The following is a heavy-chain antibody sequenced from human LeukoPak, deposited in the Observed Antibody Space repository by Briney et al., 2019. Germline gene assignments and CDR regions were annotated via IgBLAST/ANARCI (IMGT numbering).Heavy chain of an antibody. D-gene: IGHD3-10*01. CDR1: GYIFTSYY. Sequence: GASVKVSCKASGYIFTSYYMHWVRQAPGQGLEWMGIINPSGGSTNYAQKFQGRVTMTRDTSTNTVYMELSSLRSEDTAVYYCARGPSITMIRGGQWYYYMDVWGKGTTVTISS. CDR2: INPSGGST. CDR3: ARGPSITMIRGGQWYYYMDV. V-gene: IGHV1-46*01. J-gene: IGHJ6*03.